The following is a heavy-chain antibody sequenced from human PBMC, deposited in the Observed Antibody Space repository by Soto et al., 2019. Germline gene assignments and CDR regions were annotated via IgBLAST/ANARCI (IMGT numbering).Heavy chain of an antibody. D-gene: IGHD2-2*01. CDR1: GFTFSSYG. Sequence: GGSLRLSCAASGFTFSSYGMHWVRQAPGKGLEWVAVISYDGSNKYYADSAKGRFTISRDNSKSTLYLQMNSLRAGDTAVYYCAKAVVHGDYFDYWGQGTLVTVSS. CDR3: AKAVVHGDYFDY. V-gene: IGHV3-30*18. CDR2: ISYDGSNK. J-gene: IGHJ4*02.